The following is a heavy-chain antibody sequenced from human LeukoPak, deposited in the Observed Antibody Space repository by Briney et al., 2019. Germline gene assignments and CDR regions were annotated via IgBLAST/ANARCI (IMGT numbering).Heavy chain of an antibody. CDR2: FDPEDGET. CDR3: ATLYDILTGYPYYFDY. J-gene: IGHJ4*02. D-gene: IGHD3-9*01. CDR1: GYTLTELS. Sequence: GASVKVSCKVSGYTLTELSMHWVRQAPGKGLEWIGGFDPEDGETIYAQKFQGRVTMTEDTSTDTAYMELSSLRSEDTAVYYCATLYDILTGYPYYFDYWGQGTLVTVSS. V-gene: IGHV1-24*01.